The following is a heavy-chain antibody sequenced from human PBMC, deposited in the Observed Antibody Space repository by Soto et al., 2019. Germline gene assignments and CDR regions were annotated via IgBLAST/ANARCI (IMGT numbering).Heavy chain of an antibody. Sequence: QVQLQESGPGLVKPSQTLSLTCTVSGGSISSGGYYWSWIRQHPGKGLEWIGYIYYSGSTYYNPSLKGRVTISVDTSKNQFSLKLSSGTAADTAVYYCARMGREWLRSDGPRDYWGQGTLVTVSS. CDR1: GGSISSGGYY. CDR3: ARMGREWLRSDGPRDY. D-gene: IGHD5-12*01. J-gene: IGHJ4*02. CDR2: IYYSGST. V-gene: IGHV4-31*03.